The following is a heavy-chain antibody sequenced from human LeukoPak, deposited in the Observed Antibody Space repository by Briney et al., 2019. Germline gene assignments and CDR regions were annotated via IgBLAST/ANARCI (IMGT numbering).Heavy chain of an antibody. V-gene: IGHV3-23*01. Sequence: GGSLRLSCAASGFTFSSYAMSWVRQAPGKGLEWVSAISGSGGSTYYADSVKGRFTISRDNSKNTLYLQMNSLRAEDTAVYYCAKGGSGSYYLTWSDVALYYFDYWGQGTLVTVSS. CDR1: GFTFSSYA. CDR3: AKGGSGSYYLTWSDVALYYFDY. D-gene: IGHD3-10*01. CDR2: ISGSGGST. J-gene: IGHJ4*02.